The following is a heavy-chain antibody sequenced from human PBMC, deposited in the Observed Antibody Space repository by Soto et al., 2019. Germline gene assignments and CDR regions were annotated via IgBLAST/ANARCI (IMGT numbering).Heavy chain of an antibody. CDR1: GFTFSSYA. V-gene: IGHV3-23*01. Sequence: GGSLRLFCAASGFTFSSYAMSWVRQAPGKGLEWVSAISGSGGSTYYADSVKGRFTISRDNSKNTLYLQMNSLRAEDTAVYYCAKAGKWLVHGTKYYFDYWGQGTLVTVSS. J-gene: IGHJ4*02. D-gene: IGHD6-19*01. CDR2: ISGSGGST. CDR3: AKAGKWLVHGTKYYFDY.